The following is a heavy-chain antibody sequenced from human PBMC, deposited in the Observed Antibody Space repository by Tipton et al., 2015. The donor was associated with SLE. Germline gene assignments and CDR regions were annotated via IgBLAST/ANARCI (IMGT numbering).Heavy chain of an antibody. Sequence: TLSLTCTASGGSLSSGSFYWSWIRQPAGKGLEWIGRIYASGSTNFNPSLKSRVTISLDTSKNQFSLKLSSVTAADTAVYYCARETAEDVFDIWGQGTMVIVSS. CDR2: IYASGST. CDR1: GGSLSSGSFY. J-gene: IGHJ3*02. V-gene: IGHV4-61*02. D-gene: IGHD2-21*02. CDR3: ARETAEDVFDI.